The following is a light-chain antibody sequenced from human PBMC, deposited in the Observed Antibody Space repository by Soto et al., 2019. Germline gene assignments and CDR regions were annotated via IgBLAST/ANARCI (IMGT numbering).Light chain of an antibody. CDR2: EVT. CDR1: RSDVGAYNY. V-gene: IGLV2-14*01. CDR3: SSFTSRFTFV. Sequence: QLVLTQPASVSGSPGQSIAISCTGTRSDVGAYNYVSWYQQHPGKAPKLMISEVTNRPSGVSDRFSGSKSVNTASLTISGLQAEDEADYYCSSFTSRFTFVFGTGTKLTVL. J-gene: IGLJ1*01.